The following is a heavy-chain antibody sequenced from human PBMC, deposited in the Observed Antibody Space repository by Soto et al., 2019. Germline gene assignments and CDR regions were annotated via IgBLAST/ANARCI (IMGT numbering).Heavy chain of an antibody. V-gene: IGHV6-1*01. CDR3: ARAHYGSAWGSHWFDP. CDR1: GDTVSTNSAA. D-gene: IGHD3-10*01. Sequence: PSQTLSLTCAISGDTVSTNSAAWNWIRQSPSRGLEWLGRTYYRSKWYNDYAVSVKSRVIINPDTSKNQFSLQLKSVTPEDTAVYYCARAHYGSAWGSHWFDPWGQGTLVTVSS. J-gene: IGHJ5*02. CDR2: TYYRSKWYN.